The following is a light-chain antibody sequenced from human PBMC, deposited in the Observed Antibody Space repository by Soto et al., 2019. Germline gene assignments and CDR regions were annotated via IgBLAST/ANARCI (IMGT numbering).Light chain of an antibody. CDR2: AAS. V-gene: IGKV3-15*01. Sequence: EIVMTQSPATLSVSPGERVTLSCRASQNLSTNLAWYQQRPGQAPRLLIYAASTRATGIPARFSGSGSGTEFALTISSLQSEDFAVYYCQQYNYWLVYTFGQGTNLEIQ. CDR1: QNLSTN. CDR3: QQYNYWLVYT. J-gene: IGKJ2*01.